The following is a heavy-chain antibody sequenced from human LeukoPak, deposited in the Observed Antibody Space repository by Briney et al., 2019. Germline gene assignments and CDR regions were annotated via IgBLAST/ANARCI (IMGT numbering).Heavy chain of an antibody. D-gene: IGHD3-10*01. CDR1: GGSFSGYY. Sequence: SETLSLTCAVYGGSFSGYYWSWIRQPPGKGLEWIGEINHSGSTNYNPSLKSRVTISVDTSKNQFSLKLSSVTAADTAVYYCARGRTRNGSGSYYTRYYYYMDVWGQRDHGHRLL. J-gene: IGHJ6*03. CDR3: ARGRTRNGSGSYYTRYYYYMDV. V-gene: IGHV4-34*01. CDR2: INHSGST.